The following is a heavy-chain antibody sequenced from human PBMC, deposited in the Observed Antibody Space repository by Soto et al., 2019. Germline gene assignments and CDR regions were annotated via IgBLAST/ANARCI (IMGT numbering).Heavy chain of an antibody. CDR2: IRSKANGGTT. CDR3: TSYRSYY. Sequence: GGSLRLSCTASGFTIGDYVVTWFRQAPGKGLEWVAFIRSKANGGTTEYAASVKGRFTISRDDSKSIAYLQMNSLKTEDTAVYYCTSYRSYYWGQGALVTVSS. J-gene: IGHJ4*02. CDR1: GFTIGDYV. V-gene: IGHV3-49*03.